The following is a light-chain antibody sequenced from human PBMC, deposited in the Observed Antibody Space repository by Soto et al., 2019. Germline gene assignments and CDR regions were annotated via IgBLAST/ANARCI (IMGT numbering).Light chain of an antibody. CDR2: DAS. CDR1: QGINRF. J-gene: IGKJ4*01. CDR3: QQLNSYLLT. Sequence: DIKLTQSPSFLSASVGDRVTITCRASQGINRFLAWYQQKPGKAPKLLIYDASSLETGVPPGFSGGGSGTDFTLTINNLQPEDVATYYCQQLNSYLLTFGGGTKVDIK. V-gene: IGKV1-9*01.